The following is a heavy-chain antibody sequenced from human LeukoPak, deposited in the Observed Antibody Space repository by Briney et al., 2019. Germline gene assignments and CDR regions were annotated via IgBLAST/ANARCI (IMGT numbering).Heavy chain of an antibody. CDR1: GFTFDDYA. D-gene: IGHD3-9*01. V-gene: IGHV3-9*01. Sequence: PGGSLRLSCAASGFTFDDYAMHWVRQAPGKGLEWVSGISWNSGSIGYADSVKGRFTISRDNAKNSLYLQMNSLRAEDTALYYCAKDTYYDILTGQPDYWGQGTLVTVSS. CDR3: AKDTYYDILTGQPDY. J-gene: IGHJ4*02. CDR2: ISWNSGSI.